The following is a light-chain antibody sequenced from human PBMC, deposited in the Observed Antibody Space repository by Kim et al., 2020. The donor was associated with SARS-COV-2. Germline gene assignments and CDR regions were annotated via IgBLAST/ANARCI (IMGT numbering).Light chain of an antibody. J-gene: IGLJ2*01. CDR1: SSNIGAGYD. V-gene: IGLV1-40*01. CDR3: QSYDSSLSGSVV. CDR2: GNS. Sequence: VTVTCTGSSSNIGAGYDVHWYQQLPGTAPKLLIYGNSNRPSGVPDRFSGSKSGTSASLAITGLQAEDEADYYCQSYDSSLSGSVVFGGGTQLTVL.